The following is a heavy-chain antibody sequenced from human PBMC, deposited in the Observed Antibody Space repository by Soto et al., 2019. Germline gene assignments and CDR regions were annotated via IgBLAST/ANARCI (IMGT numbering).Heavy chain of an antibody. CDR3: ARDSSMITFGGVIFY. V-gene: IGHV4-4*02. J-gene: IGHJ4*02. CDR2: IYHSGST. Sequence: SETLSLTCAVSCGSISSSNWWSWVRQPPGKGLEWIGEIYHSGSTNYNPSLKSRVTISVDKSKNQFSLKLSSVTAADTAVYYCARDSSMITFGGVIFYWGQGTLVTVSS. D-gene: IGHD3-16*01. CDR1: CGSISSSNW.